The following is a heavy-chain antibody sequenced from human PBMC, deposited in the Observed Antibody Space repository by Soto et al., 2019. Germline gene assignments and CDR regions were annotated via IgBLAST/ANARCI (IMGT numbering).Heavy chain of an antibody. CDR1: GYRFTSYW. V-gene: IGHV5-10-1*01. CDR3: ASGRGRMATTCFDY. D-gene: IGHD1-1*01. J-gene: IGHJ4*02. Sequence: WESLKISCKGSGYRFTSYWISWVRQMPGKGLEWMGRFDPSDSYTNYSPSFQGHVTISADKSISTAYLQWISLEDSDTAMYYYASGRGRMATTCFDYWGQGTLVTVSS. CDR2: FDPSDSYT.